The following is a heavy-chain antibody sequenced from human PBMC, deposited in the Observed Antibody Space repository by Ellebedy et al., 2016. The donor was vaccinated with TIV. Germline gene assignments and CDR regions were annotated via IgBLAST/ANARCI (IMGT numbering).Heavy chain of an antibody. CDR2: IHLSGKT. V-gene: IGHV4-4*02. Sequence: GSLRLXXAVSGGSISSANWWSWVRQPPAGGLEWVGEIHLSGKTNYNLSLKSRVTMTVDRSQNQVSLKMNSVTAADTAVYYCTGENSPYSPFGYWGQGTLVAVSS. CDR1: GGSISSANW. D-gene: IGHD2-21*01. CDR3: TGENSPYSPFGY. J-gene: IGHJ4*02.